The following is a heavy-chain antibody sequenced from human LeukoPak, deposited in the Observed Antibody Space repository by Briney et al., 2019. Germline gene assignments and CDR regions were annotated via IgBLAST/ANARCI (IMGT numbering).Heavy chain of an antibody. Sequence: SKTLSLTCTVSGGSISSGGYYWSWIRQHPGKGLEWIGYIYYSGSTYYNPSLKSRVTISVDTSKNQFSLKLSSVTAADTAVYYCARGTTTVTNYYFDYWGQGTLVTVSS. CDR3: ARGTTTVTNYYFDY. D-gene: IGHD4-17*01. J-gene: IGHJ4*02. V-gene: IGHV4-31*03. CDR1: GGSISSGGYY. CDR2: IYYSGST.